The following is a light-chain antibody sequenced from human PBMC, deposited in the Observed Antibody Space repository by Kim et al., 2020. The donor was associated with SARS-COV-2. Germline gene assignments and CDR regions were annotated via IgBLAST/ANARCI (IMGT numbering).Light chain of an antibody. Sequence: SSELTQDTAVSVALGQTVRITCQGDSLRNYYASWYQQKPGQAPILVIYAKNSRPSGISHRFSGSSSGSTAALTITGAQAEDEADYYCQSRDSSGNRLLFGGGTQLTVL. CDR2: AKN. CDR3: QSRDSSGNRLL. V-gene: IGLV3-19*01. CDR1: SLRNYY. J-gene: IGLJ2*01.